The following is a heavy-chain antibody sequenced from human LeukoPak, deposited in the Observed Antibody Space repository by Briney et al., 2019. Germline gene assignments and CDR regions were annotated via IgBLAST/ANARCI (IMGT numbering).Heavy chain of an antibody. CDR1: GFTFSRSW. CDR2: IKEDGSEK. J-gene: IGHJ4*02. Sequence: GGSLRLSCAASGFTFSRSWMSWVRQPPGKGLEWVANIKEDGSEKYYLDSVKGRFTISRDNAKNSLYMQMNSLRAEDTAVYYCARDQGWLVHDYWGQGTLVTVSS. D-gene: IGHD6-19*01. V-gene: IGHV3-7*01. CDR3: ARDQGWLVHDY.